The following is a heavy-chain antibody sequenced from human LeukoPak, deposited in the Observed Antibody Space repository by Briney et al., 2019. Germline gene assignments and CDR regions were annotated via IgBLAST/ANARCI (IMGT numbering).Heavy chain of an antibody. V-gene: IGHV3-53*01. CDR3: ARGDWEK. D-gene: IGHD2-21*02. J-gene: IGHJ4*02. CDR1: GFTVRNYNY. Sequence: GGSLRLSCAASGFTVRNYNYMTWVRQAPGKGLEWVSVLYSGGITHYADSVKGRFSISRDDPKNTLYLQMNSLRVEDTAMYYCARGDWEKWGQGTLVTVSS. CDR2: LYSGGIT.